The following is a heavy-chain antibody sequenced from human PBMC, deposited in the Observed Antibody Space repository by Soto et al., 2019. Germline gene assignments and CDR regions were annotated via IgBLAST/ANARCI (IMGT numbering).Heavy chain of an antibody. Sequence: EVQLVESGGGLVKPGGSLRLSCEASGFTFRSYSMNWVRQAPGKGLEWVSSISTTSSYIYYGDSVKGRFTISRDNAKNSLFLQKNSLRAEDTAMYYCAREGDDYGDYKRAFDIWGQGTTVTVSS. D-gene: IGHD4-17*01. CDR3: AREGDDYGDYKRAFDI. J-gene: IGHJ3*02. V-gene: IGHV3-21*01. CDR2: ISTTSSYI. CDR1: GFTFRSYS.